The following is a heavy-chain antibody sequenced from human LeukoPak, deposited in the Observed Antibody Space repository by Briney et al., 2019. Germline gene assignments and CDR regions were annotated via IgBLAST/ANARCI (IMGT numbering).Heavy chain of an antibody. Sequence: GGSLRLSCAASGFTSSNYGMHWVRQAPGKGLEWVAVIWSNGINKYYADSVRGRFTFSRDNSKNTLFLQMNSLRAEDTAVYYCVKESGPFGAFDIWGQGTMVTVSS. CDR3: VKESGPFGAFDI. D-gene: IGHD3-10*01. CDR2: IWSNGINK. CDR1: GFTSSNYG. V-gene: IGHV3-30*02. J-gene: IGHJ3*02.